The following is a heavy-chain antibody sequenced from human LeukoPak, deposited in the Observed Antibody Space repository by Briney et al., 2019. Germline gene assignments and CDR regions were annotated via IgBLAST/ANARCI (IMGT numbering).Heavy chain of an antibody. J-gene: IGHJ4*02. CDR3: ARDYGERSPFDY. V-gene: IGHV4-30-4*08. D-gene: IGHD4-17*01. Sequence: SETLSLTCTVSGGSISSGDYYWGWIRQPPGKGLEWIGYIYYSGSTYYNPSVKSRVTISVDTSKNQFSLKLSSVTAADTAVYYCARDYGERSPFDYWGQGTLVTVSS. CDR1: GGSISSGDYY. CDR2: IYYSGST.